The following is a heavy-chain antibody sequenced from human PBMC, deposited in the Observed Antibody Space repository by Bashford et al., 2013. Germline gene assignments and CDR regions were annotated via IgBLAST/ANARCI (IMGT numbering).Heavy chain of an antibody. D-gene: IGHD4/OR15-4a*01. J-gene: IGHJ4*02. CDR2: ITPSLGII. Sequence: WVRQAPGHGLEWMGRITPSLGIIHDAQKFQGRVTITADRSTSTVYMELRSLKSEDTAVYYCAKDPDYGGTGPLDDWGQGTLVTVSS. CDR3: AKDPDYGGTGPLDD. V-gene: IGHV1-69*04.